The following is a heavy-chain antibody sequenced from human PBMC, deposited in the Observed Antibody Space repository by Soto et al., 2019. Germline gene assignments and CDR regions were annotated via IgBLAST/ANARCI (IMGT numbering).Heavy chain of an antibody. J-gene: IGHJ4*02. V-gene: IGHV3-23*01. D-gene: IGHD2-8*02. CDR2: MSGSGSKI. CDR1: GFTVSSYA. CDR3: VKAPAPGGTGGAWFDY. Sequence: LSCVVSGFTVSSYAMTWVRQAPGKGLERVSLMSGSGSKIVYADSVKVRFTISRYNVKNTLSLQMISLRLEDTAVYYCVKAPAPGGTGGAWFDYWGQRTLFTVSS.